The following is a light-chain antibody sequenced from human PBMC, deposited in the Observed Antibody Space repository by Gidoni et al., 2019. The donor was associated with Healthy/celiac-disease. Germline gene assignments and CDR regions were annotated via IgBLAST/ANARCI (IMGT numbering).Light chain of an antibody. J-gene: IGKJ4*01. V-gene: IGKV4-1*01. CDR2: WAS. CDR3: QQYYSTFLT. CDR1: QSVLYSSNNKNY. Sequence: DIVMTQSPDSVAVSLGERATINCKSSQSVLYSSNNKNYLAWYQQTPGQPPKLLIYWASTRESGVPDRFSGSGSGTDFTLTISSLQAEDVAVYYCQQYYSTFLTFGGGTKVEIK.